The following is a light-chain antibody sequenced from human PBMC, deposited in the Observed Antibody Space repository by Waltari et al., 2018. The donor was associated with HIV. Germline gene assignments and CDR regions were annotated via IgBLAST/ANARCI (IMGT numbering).Light chain of an antibody. J-gene: IGKJ5*01. CDR1: QDVGGW. CDR2: ATS. V-gene: IGKV1D-16*01. CDR3: QQYTSYPHT. Sequence: DIQMTQSPSPLAASVGARVTITCRASQDVGGWLAWLQQTPEKAHRSLIYATSTLQSGVASRFSGSGSGTDFTLTISSLQPEDFGTYYCQQYTSYPHTFGQGTRLEIK.